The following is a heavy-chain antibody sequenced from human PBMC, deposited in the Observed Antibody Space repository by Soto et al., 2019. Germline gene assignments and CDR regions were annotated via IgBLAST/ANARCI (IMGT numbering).Heavy chain of an antibody. J-gene: IGHJ5*02. Sequence: EVQLVESGGGLVEPGGSLRLSCSTSGFTFSTCSMKWVRQAPGKGLEWGSSISDTRTYTFYADSLKGRFTIYRDNTRNSLFLQMNSLRVEDTALYYCTTEYSSRQHLNHWGQGALVTVSS. CDR3: TTEYSSRQHLNH. V-gene: IGHV3-21*01. D-gene: IGHD6-6*01. CDR2: ISDTRTYT. CDR1: GFTFSTCS.